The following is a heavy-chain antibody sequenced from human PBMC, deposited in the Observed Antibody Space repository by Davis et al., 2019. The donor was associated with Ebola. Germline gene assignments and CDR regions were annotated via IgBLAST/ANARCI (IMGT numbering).Heavy chain of an antibody. D-gene: IGHD5-18*01. Sequence: GESLKISCAASGFTFSSYAMSWVRQAPGKGLEWVSAISGSGGSTYYADSVKGRFTISRDDSKNTAYLQMNSLKTEDTAVYYCTSTVDTADYWGQGTLVTVSS. CDR2: ISGSGGST. J-gene: IGHJ4*02. V-gene: IGHV3-23*01. CDR1: GFTFSSYA. CDR3: TSTVDTADY.